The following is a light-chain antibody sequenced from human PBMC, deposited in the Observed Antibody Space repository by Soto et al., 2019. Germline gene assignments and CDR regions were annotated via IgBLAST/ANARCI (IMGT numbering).Light chain of an antibody. CDR3: SLYTTSNTLV. CDR2: DVS. Sequence: QSALTQTASVSGSPGQSITISCTGTSSDIGAYDFVSWYQHHPGKAPKLMIHDVSNRPSGVSNRFSGSKSGDTASLTISGLQAEDEADYYCSLYTTSNTLVFGGGTKVTVL. J-gene: IGLJ2*01. CDR1: SSDIGAYDF. V-gene: IGLV2-14*03.